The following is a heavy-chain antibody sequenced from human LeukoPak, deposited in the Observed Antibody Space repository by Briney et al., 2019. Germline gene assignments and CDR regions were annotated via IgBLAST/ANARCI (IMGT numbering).Heavy chain of an antibody. V-gene: IGHV4-39*07. CDR2: IYYSGST. CDR1: GGSISSSSYY. D-gene: IGHD3-9*01. CDR3: ARHEYDILTGYSTFDY. J-gene: IGHJ4*02. Sequence: SETLSLTCTVSGGSISSSSYYWGWIRQPPGKGLEWIGSIYYSGSTYYNPSLKSRVTISVDTSKNQFSLKLSSVTAADTAVYYCARHEYDILTGYSTFDYWGQGTLVTVSS.